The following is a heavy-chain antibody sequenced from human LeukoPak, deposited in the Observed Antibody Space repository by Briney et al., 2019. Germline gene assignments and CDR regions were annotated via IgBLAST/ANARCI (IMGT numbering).Heavy chain of an antibody. J-gene: IGHJ4*02. D-gene: IGHD1-26*01. CDR2: IRSDGSTK. CDR3: AKDQLLGGSYTFDH. CDR1: GFIFSDYA. Sequence: GRSLRLSCAASGFIFSDYAMHWVRQAPGKGLEWVAFIRSDGSTKYFADSVKGRFTISRDNSKNTLYLQMNSLRAEDTAVYYCAKDQLLGGSYTFDHWGQGTLVTVSS. V-gene: IGHV3-30*02.